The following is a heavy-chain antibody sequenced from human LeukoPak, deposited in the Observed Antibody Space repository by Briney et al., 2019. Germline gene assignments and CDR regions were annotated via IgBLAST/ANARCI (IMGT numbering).Heavy chain of an antibody. CDR3: TTDGYYGSGDYYGMDV. CDR2: IKSKTDGGTT. Sequence: GGSLRLSCAASGFTFSNAWMSWVRQAPGKGLEWVGRIKSKTDGGTTDYAAPVKGRFTISRDDSKNTLYLQMNSLKTEDTAVYYRTTDGYYGSGDYYGMDVWGKGTTVTVSS. J-gene: IGHJ6*04. D-gene: IGHD3-10*01. CDR1: GFTFSNAW. V-gene: IGHV3-15*01.